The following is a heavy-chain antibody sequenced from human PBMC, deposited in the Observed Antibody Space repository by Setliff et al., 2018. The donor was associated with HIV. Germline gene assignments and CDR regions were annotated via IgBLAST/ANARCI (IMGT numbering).Heavy chain of an antibody. D-gene: IGHD3-22*01. J-gene: IGHJ3*02. V-gene: IGHV1-69*16. CDR1: GGSFNTYT. CDR3: ATRAYDSSGYLRSRVSGAAFDI. Sequence: SVKVSCKASGGSFNTYTITWLRQAPGQGLEWMGNIIPILGTTNYAQKFQDRVTISTDESTSTAYMELSSLRSEDTAVYYCATRAYDSSGYLRSRVSGAAFDIWGQGTMVTVSS. CDR2: IIPILGTT.